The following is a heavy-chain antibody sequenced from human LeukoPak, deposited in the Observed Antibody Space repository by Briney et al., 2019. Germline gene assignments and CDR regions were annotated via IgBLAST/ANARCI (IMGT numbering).Heavy chain of an antibody. CDR3: ARDLSYYYVPFDI. D-gene: IGHD3-10*02. J-gene: IGHJ3*02. V-gene: IGHV1-69*13. CDR2: IIPIFGTA. CDR1: GCTFSSYA. Sequence: SVKVSCTASGCTFSSYAISWVRQAPGQGLEWMGGIIPIFGTANYAQKFQGRATITADESTSTAYMELSSQRSEDTAVYYCARDLSYYYVPFDIWGQGTMVTVSS.